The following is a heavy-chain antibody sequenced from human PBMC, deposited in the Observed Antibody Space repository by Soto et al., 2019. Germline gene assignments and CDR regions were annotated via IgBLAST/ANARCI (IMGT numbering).Heavy chain of an antibody. V-gene: IGHV3-11*06. CDR1: GFTFSDYY. J-gene: IGHJ4*02. CDR2: ISSSSSYT. CDR3: ARELRVGNY. D-gene: IGHD7-27*01. Sequence: QVQLVETGGGVVQPGGSLRLSCAASGFTFSDYYMSWIRQAPGKGLEWVSYISSSSSYTNYADSVKGRFTISRDNAKNSLYLQMNSLRAEDTAVYYCARELRVGNYWGQGTLVTVSS.